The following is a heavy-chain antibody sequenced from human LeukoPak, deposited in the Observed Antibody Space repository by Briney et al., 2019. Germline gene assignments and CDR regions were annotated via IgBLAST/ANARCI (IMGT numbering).Heavy chain of an antibody. Sequence: SETLSLTCTVSGGSISSYYWSWIRQPPGRGLEWIGYIYYSGSTDYNPSLKSRVTISVDTSRNQFSLRLSSVTAADTAVYYCARVTGYMTEDFFDYWGQGTLVTVSS. V-gene: IGHV4-59*01. CDR1: GGSISSYY. J-gene: IGHJ4*02. D-gene: IGHD6-13*01. CDR3: ARVTGYMTEDFFDY. CDR2: IYYSGST.